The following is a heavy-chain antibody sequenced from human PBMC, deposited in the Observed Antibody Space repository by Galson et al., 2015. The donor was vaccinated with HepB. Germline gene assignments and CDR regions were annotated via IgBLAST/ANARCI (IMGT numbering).Heavy chain of an antibody. CDR1: GFTFSDYY. D-gene: IGHD6-13*01. J-gene: IGHJ3*02. Sequence: SLRLSCAASGFTFSDYYMSWIRQAPGKGLEWVSYISSSSSYTNYADSVKGRFTISRDNAKNSLYLQMNSLRAEDTAVYYCARAGGGEQLDDAFDIWGQGTMVTVSS. V-gene: IGHV3-11*06. CDR3: ARAGGGEQLDDAFDI. CDR2: ISSSSSYT.